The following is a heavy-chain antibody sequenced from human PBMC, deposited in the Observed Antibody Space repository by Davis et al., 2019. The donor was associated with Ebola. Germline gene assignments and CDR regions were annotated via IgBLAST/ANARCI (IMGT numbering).Heavy chain of an antibody. CDR3: ARGDYNWFDP. Sequence: ASVKVSCKASGYTFTSYYMHWVRQAPGQGLEWMGIINPSGGSTSYAQKFQGRVTMTRDTSISTAYMELSRLRSDDTAVYYCARGDYNWFDPWGQGTLVTVSS. J-gene: IGHJ5*02. V-gene: IGHV1-46*01. D-gene: IGHD2-21*02. CDR2: INPSGGST. CDR1: GYTFTSYY.